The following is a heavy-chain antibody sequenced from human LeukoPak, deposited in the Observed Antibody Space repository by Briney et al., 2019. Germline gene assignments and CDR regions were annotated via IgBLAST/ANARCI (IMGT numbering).Heavy chain of an antibody. CDR2: ISNKGKT. J-gene: IGHJ5*02. CDR1: GGSISDYY. CDR3: AREYYSLSGRNWFDP. D-gene: IGHD3-10*01. V-gene: IGHV4-59*01. Sequence: PSETLSLTCTVSGGSISDYYWIWIWQPPGKGLEWVGHISNKGKTNYSPSLNSRVTISVDKSRNQFSLNLSSVTAADTAVYYCAREYYSLSGRNWFDPWGQGTLVTVSS.